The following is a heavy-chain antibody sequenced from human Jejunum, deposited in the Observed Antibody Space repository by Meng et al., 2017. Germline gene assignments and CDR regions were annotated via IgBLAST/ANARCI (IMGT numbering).Heavy chain of an antibody. J-gene: IGHJ4*02. Sequence: GESLKISCTASGFIFSNYWMSWVRQAPGKGLEWVANIKPDGSEKYYVDFVKGRFTISRDNAKNSLYLQMNSLRAEGTAIYYCAKDRKPDGLWPIDYWGQGTVVTVSS. CDR3: AKDRKPDGLWPIDY. D-gene: IGHD4-17*01. CDR1: GFIFSNYW. CDR2: IKPDGSEK. V-gene: IGHV3-7*03.